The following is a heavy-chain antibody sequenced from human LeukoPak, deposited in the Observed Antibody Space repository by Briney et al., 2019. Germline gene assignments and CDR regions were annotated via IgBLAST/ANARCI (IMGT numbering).Heavy chain of an antibody. V-gene: IGHV4-59*01. Sequence: SETLSLTCTVSGGSISSYYWSWIRQPPGKGLEWIGHIYGSGSTNYNPSLKSRVTLSVDTSKNQFSLKLSSVTAADTAVYYCAREGTSGTHLNWFDSWGQGTLVTVSS. CDR3: AREGTSGTHLNWFDS. J-gene: IGHJ5*01. D-gene: IGHD1-1*01. CDR1: GGSISSYY. CDR2: IYGSGST.